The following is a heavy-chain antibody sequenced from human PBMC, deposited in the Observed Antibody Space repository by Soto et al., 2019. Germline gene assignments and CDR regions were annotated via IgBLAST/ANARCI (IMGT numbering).Heavy chain of an antibody. J-gene: IGHJ4*02. D-gene: IGHD1-26*01. CDR2: INQDGSEK. CDR3: SGGVGDAF. V-gene: IGHV3-7*04. Sequence: EVHLVESGGGLVQTGGSLRLSCAIFESTVSRDWMNWVRQAPGKGLEWVAHINQDGSEKYYVDSVKGRFTISRDNAKKSRYLQMNSLSPADTAMYYCSGGVGDAFWGQGTLVTVSS. CDR1: ESTVSRDW.